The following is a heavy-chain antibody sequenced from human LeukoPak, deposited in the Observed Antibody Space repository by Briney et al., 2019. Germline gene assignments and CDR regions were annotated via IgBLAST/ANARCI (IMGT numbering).Heavy chain of an antibody. Sequence: SETLSLTCTVSGGSISSYYWSWIRQPPGKGLEWIGYIYYSGSTNYNPSLKSRVTISVDTSKNQFSLKLSSVPAADTAVYYCARDRGYDILTGLYGMDVWGKGTTVTVSS. J-gene: IGHJ6*04. D-gene: IGHD3-9*01. CDR2: IYYSGST. CDR1: GGSISSYY. V-gene: IGHV4-59*01. CDR3: ARDRGYDILTGLYGMDV.